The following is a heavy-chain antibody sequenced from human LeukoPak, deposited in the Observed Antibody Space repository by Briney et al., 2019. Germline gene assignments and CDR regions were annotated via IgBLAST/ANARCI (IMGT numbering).Heavy chain of an antibody. CDR2: IYTSGST. Sequence: PSETLSLTCTVSGGSISSYYWSWIRQPAGKGLEWIGRIYTSGSTNYNPSLKSRVTMSVDTSKNQFSLKLSSVTAADTAVYYCAREGRFLEWLFPYYYYMDVWGKGTTVTVSS. D-gene: IGHD3-3*01. J-gene: IGHJ6*03. V-gene: IGHV4-4*07. CDR3: AREGRFLEWLFPYYYYMDV. CDR1: GGSISSYY.